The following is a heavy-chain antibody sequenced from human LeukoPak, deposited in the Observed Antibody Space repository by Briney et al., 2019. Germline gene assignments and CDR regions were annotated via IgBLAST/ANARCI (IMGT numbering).Heavy chain of an antibody. V-gene: IGHV3-30*02. CDR2: IRYDGSNK. CDR3: AKEGAPGLRYFDGEDY. J-gene: IGHJ4*02. CDR1: GFTFSSYG. D-gene: IGHD3-9*01. Sequence: PGGSLRLSCAASGFTFSSYGMHWVRQAPGKGLEWVAFIRYDGSNKYYADSVKGRFTISRDNSKNTLYLQMNSLRAEDTAVYYCAKEGAPGLRYFDGEDYWGQGTLVTVSS.